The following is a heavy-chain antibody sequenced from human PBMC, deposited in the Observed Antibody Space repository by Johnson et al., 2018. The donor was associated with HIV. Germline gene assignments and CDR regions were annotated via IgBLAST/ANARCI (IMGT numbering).Heavy chain of an antibody. CDR1: GFTFSSYW. CDR3: AREHGPDEGYYDGRYYSGFDI. J-gene: IGHJ3*02. D-gene: IGHD3-22*01. CDR2: INSDGSST. V-gene: IGHV3-74*01. Sequence: VQLVESGGGLVQPGGSLRLSCAASGFTFSSYWMHWVRQAPGKGLVWVSRINSDGSSTTYADSVKGRFTISRDNSKNTLYLQMNSLRTEDTAVYYCAREHGPDEGYYDGRYYSGFDIWGQGTMVTVSS.